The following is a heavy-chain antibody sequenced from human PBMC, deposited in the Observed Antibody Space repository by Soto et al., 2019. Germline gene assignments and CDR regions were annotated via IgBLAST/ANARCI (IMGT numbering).Heavy chain of an antibody. Sequence: PSETLSLTCAVYGGSFSGYYWSWIRQPPGKGLEWIGEINHSGSTYYNPSFESRVAISLDTSKSQFSLNVTSVTAADTAVYFCARGRYCLTGRCFPNWFDSWGQGTLVTVSS. J-gene: IGHJ5*01. CDR1: GGSFSGYY. D-gene: IGHD2-15*01. V-gene: IGHV4-34*01. CDR3: ARGRYCLTGRCFPNWFDS. CDR2: INHSGST.